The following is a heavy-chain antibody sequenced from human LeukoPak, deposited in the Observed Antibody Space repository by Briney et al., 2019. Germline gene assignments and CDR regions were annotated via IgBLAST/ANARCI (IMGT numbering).Heavy chain of an antibody. D-gene: IGHD2-2*01. CDR3: AREYCTSTSCSGFDY. J-gene: IGHJ4*02. Sequence: GGSLRLSCAASGFTFSSYAMHWVRQAPGKGLEWVAESNKYYADSVKGRFTISRDNSKNTLYLQMNSLRAEDTSVYYCAREYCTSTSCSGFDYWGQGTLVTVSS. CDR1: GFTFSSYA. V-gene: IGHV3-30*04. CDR2: SNK.